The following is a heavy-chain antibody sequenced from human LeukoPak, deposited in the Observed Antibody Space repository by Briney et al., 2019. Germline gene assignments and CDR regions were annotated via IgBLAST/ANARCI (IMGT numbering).Heavy chain of an antibody. CDR3: ARDPYSGAYYEGCYYYYMDV. V-gene: IGHV3-21*01. J-gene: IGHJ6*03. Sequence: GGSLGLSCAAPGFTFSNYNMNWVRQAPGKGLEWISSITSSSSYKFYADSVKGRFTISRDNAKNSLYLQMNSLRAEDTAVYYCARDPYSGAYYEGCYYYYMDVWGKGTTVTVSS. D-gene: IGHD1-26*01. CDR1: GFTFSNYN. CDR2: ITSSSSYK.